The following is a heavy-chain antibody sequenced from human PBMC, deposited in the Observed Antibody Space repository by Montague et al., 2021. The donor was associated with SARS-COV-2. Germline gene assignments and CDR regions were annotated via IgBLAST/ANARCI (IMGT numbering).Heavy chain of an antibody. CDR1: GFTFSSYE. CDR3: ARERIVVVYYYYGMDV. V-gene: IGHV3-48*03. CDR2: ISSSGSTI. D-gene: IGHD2-21*01. J-gene: IGHJ6*02. Sequence: SLRLSCAASGFTFSSYEMNWVRQAPGKGLEWVSYISSSGSTIYYADSVKGRFIISRDNAKNSLYLQMNSLRAEDTAVYYCARERIVVVYYYYGMDVWGQGTTVTVSS.